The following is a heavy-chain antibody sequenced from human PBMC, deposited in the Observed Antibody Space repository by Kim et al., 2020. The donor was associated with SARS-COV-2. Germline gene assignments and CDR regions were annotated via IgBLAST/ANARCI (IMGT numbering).Heavy chain of an antibody. V-gene: IGHV5-10-1*01. D-gene: IGHD5-12*01. CDR3: ARSLDIVATIGGLGYSSDD. Sequence: GESLKISCKGSGYSFTSYWISWVRQMPGKGLEWMGRIDPSDSYTNYSPSFQGHVTISADKSISTAYLQWSSLKASDTAMYYCARSLDIVATIGGLGYSSDDWGQGTLVTVSS. J-gene: IGHJ4*02. CDR1: GYSFTSYW. CDR2: IDPSDSYT.